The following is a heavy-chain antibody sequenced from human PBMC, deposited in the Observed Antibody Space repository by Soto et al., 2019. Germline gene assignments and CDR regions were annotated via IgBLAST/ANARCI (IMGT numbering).Heavy chain of an antibody. CDR3: ATQDCSSTSCYPYYYYGMDV. V-gene: IGHV3-48*01. CDR2: ISSSSSTI. D-gene: IGHD2-2*01. CDR1: GFTFSSYS. Sequence: GGSLRLSCAASGFTFSSYSMNWVRPAPGKGLEWVSYISSSSSTIYYADSVKGRFTISRDNAKNSLYLQMNSLRAEDTAVYYCATQDCSSTSCYPYYYYGMDVWGQGTTVTVSS. J-gene: IGHJ6*02.